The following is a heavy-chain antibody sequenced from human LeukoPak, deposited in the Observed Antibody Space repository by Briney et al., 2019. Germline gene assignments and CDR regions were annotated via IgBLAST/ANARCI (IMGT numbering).Heavy chain of an antibody. Sequence: GGSLRLSCAASGFTFSSYAMSWVRQAPGKGLEWVSAISGSGGSTYYADSVKGRFTISRDNSKNTLYLQMNSLRAEDTAVYYCAKDRTCPDWGSYYFDYWGQGTLVTVSS. D-gene: IGHD7-27*01. CDR1: GFTFSSYA. CDR3: AKDRTCPDWGSYYFDY. CDR2: ISGSGGST. V-gene: IGHV3-23*01. J-gene: IGHJ4*02.